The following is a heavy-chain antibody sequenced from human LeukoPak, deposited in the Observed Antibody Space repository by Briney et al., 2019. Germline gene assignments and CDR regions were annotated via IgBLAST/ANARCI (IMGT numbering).Heavy chain of an antibody. D-gene: IGHD1-14*01. Sequence: GGSLRLSCAASGFTFSSYGMSWVRQAPGKGLEWVANIKEDGSEIFYVDSVKGRFTISRDNAKYSLYLQMNSLRAEDTAVYYCARDRYNSYWGQGTLVIVSS. J-gene: IGHJ4*02. CDR1: GFTFSSYG. CDR3: ARDRYNSY. CDR2: IKEDGSEI. V-gene: IGHV3-7*01.